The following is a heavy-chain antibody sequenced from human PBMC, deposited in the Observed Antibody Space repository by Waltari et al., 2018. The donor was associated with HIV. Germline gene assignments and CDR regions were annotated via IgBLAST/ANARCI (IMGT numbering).Heavy chain of an antibody. CDR1: GGSISSGSYY. J-gene: IGHJ3*02. Sequence: QVQLQESGPGLVKPSQTLSLTCTVSGGSISSGSYYWSWIRQPAGKGLEWIGRIYTSGSTNYNPSLKSRVTISVDTSKHQFSLKLSSVTAADTAVYYCARRGIQLWFYAFDIWGQGTMVTVSS. CDR3: ARRGIQLWFYAFDI. D-gene: IGHD5-18*01. V-gene: IGHV4-61*02. CDR2: IYTSGST.